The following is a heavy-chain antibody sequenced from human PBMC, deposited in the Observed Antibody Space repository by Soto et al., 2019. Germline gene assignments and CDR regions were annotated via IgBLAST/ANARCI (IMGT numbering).Heavy chain of an antibody. CDR3: ARAHLGTAYFDY. V-gene: IGHV3-30-3*01. D-gene: IGHD7-27*01. CDR2: ISYDGSNK. Sequence: GGSLRLSCAASGFTFSSYAMHWVRQAPGKGLEWVAVISYDGSNKYYADSVKGRFTISRDNSKNTLYLQMNSLRAEDTAVYYCARAHLGTAYFDYWGQGTLVTVSS. CDR1: GFTFSSYA. J-gene: IGHJ4*02.